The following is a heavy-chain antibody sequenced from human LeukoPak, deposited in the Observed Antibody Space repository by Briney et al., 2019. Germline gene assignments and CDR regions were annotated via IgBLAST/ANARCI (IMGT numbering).Heavy chain of an antibody. CDR2: IYYSGST. CDR3: ARALSKYRLLRDAFDI. D-gene: IGHD2-2*01. CDR1: GGSISSGDYY. V-gene: IGHV4-30-4*01. Sequence: SETLSLTCTVSGGSISSGDYYWSWIRQPPGKGLEWIGYIYYSGSTYYNPSLKSRVTISVDTSKNQFSLKLSSVTAADTAVYYCARALSKYRLLRDAFDIWGQGTMVTVSS. J-gene: IGHJ3*02.